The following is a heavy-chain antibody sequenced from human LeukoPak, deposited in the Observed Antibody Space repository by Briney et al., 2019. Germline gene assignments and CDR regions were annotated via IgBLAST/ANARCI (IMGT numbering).Heavy chain of an antibody. J-gene: IGHJ3*02. CDR1: GFTFSSYA. V-gene: IGHV3-23*05. CDR2: VHSSDDNT. Sequence: GGSLRLSCAASGFTFSSYAMTWVRQAPGKGLEWVSSVHSSDDNTNYADSVKGRFTISRDNSKNTLYLQMNSLRVDDTAVYYCAKVIRGFLVAFDIWGQGTMVTVSS. D-gene: IGHD3-10*01. CDR3: AKVIRGFLVAFDI.